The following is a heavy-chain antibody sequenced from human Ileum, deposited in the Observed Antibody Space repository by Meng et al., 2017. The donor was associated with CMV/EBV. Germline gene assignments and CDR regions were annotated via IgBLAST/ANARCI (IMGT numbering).Heavy chain of an antibody. CDR3: AKVGFGWYSIHY. CDR2: IYDRKSE. V-gene: IGHV3-30*02. D-gene: IGHD6-19*01. J-gene: IGHJ4*02. Sequence: QVWLVESGGGVVQPGVSLRLSCVVSGFTFSPFGMHWVRQAPGKGLEWVAFIYDRKSELYADSVKGRFTISRDNSKNTMYLQMNSLGPEDTAVYHCAKVGFGWYSIHYWGQGTLVTVSS. CDR1: GFTFSPFG.